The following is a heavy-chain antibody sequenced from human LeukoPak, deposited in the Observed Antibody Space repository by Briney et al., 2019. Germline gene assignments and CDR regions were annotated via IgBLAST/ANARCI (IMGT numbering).Heavy chain of an antibody. Sequence: PSETLSLTCTVPGGSISSYYWSWIRQPPRPGLEWIGYIYYSGSTSYNPSLKSRVTISVDTSKNQFSLRLSSVTAADTAAYYGAREVIATAGYDYWGQGTLVTVSS. CDR3: AREVIATAGYDY. V-gene: IGHV4-59*01. CDR2: IYYSGST. J-gene: IGHJ4*02. CDR1: GGSISSYY. D-gene: IGHD6-13*01.